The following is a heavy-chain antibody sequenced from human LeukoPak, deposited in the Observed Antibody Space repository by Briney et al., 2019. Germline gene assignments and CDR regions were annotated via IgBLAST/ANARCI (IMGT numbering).Heavy chain of an antibody. D-gene: IGHD5-18*01. Sequence: SEALSLTCAVYGGSFSGYYWSWIRQPPGKGLEWIGEINHGGSTNYNPSLKSRVTISVDTSKNQFSLKLSSVTAADTAVYYCARGQVDTAMVYYFDYWGQGTLVTDSS. CDR2: INHGGST. CDR1: GGSFSGYY. CDR3: ARGQVDTAMVYYFDY. J-gene: IGHJ4*02. V-gene: IGHV4-34*01.